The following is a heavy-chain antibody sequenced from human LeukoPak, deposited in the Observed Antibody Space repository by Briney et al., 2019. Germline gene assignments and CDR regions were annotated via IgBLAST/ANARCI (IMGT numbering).Heavy chain of an antibody. CDR2: IYYSGST. CDR3: ARGGEGITMIVVVIPGAFDI. J-gene: IGHJ3*02. V-gene: IGHV4-39*07. D-gene: IGHD3-22*01. CDR1: GGSISNGDYY. Sequence: PSGTLSLTCAVSGGSISNGDYYWGWIRQPPGKGLEWIGSIYYSGSTYYNPSLKSRVTISVDTSKNQFSLKLSSVTAADTAVYYCARGGEGITMIVVVIPGAFDIWGQGTMVTVSS.